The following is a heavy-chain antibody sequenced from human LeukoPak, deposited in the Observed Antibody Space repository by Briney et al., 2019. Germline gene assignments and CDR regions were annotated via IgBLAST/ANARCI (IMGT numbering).Heavy chain of an antibody. CDR3: ASGYYYYLDF. CDR2: FFYGGST. CDR1: GGPISTSY. Sequence: PSETLSLTCTIAGGPISTSYWGWIRQPPGKGLEWIGYFFYGGSTKYKPSLRSRVTLSADTSNNQFSLELSSVTAADTAVYYCASGYYYYLDFWGTGTTVIVSS. J-gene: IGHJ6*03. V-gene: IGHV4-59*08.